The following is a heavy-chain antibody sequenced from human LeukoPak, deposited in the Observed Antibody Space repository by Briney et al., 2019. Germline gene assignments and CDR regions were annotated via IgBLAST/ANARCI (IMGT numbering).Heavy chain of an antibody. CDR3: ARVGSGWYNYYYYYMDV. CDR2: ISSSGSTI. CDR1: GFTFSDYY. D-gene: IGHD6-19*01. Sequence: GGSLRLSCAASGFTFSDYYMSWIRQAPGKGLEWVSYISSSGSTIHYADSVKGRFTISRDNAMTSLYLQMNSLRAEDTAVYYCARVGSGWYNYYYYYMDVWGKGTTVTVSS. V-gene: IGHV3-11*01. J-gene: IGHJ6*03.